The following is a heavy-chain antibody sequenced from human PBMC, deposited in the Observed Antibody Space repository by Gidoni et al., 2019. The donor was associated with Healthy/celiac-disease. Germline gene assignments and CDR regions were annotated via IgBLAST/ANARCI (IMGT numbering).Heavy chain of an antibody. CDR1: GFTFSSYA. CDR3: ARVGSIAAAGTGY. Sequence: QVQLVESGGGVVQPGRSLRLSCAASGFTFSSYAMHWVRQAPGKGLEWVAVISYDGSNKYYADSVKGRFTIYRDNSKNTLYLQMNSLRAEDTAVYYCARVGSIAAAGTGYWGQGTLVTVSS. V-gene: IGHV3-30-3*01. J-gene: IGHJ4*02. D-gene: IGHD6-13*01. CDR2: ISYDGSNK.